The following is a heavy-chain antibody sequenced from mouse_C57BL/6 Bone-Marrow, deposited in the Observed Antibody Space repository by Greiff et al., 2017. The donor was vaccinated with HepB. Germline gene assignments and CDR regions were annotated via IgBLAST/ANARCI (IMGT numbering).Heavy chain of an antibody. Sequence: VQLQQPGTELVKPGASVKLSCKASGYTFTSYWMHWVKQRPGQGLEWIGNINPSNGGTNYNEKLKSKATLTVDKSSSTAYMQLSSLTSEDSAVYYCARSLGSYSYWYFDVWGTGTTVTVSS. CDR1: GYTFTSYW. CDR2: INPSNGGT. J-gene: IGHJ1*03. CDR3: ARSLGSYSYWYFDV. D-gene: IGHD1-1*02. V-gene: IGHV1-53*01.